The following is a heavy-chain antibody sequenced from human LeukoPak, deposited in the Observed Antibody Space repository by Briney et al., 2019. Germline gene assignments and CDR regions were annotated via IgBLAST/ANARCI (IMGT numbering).Heavy chain of an antibody. CDR1: GYTFASSW. Sequence: GESLKISCKGSGYTFASSWIGWVRQMPGKGLEWMGIIYPGDSDTSYSPSFQGQVTISADKSISTAYLQWSSLKASDTAMYYCARHLRYCSGGSCYSNFFDYWGQGTLVTDSS. CDR2: IYPGDSDT. V-gene: IGHV5-51*01. J-gene: IGHJ4*02. D-gene: IGHD2-15*01. CDR3: ARHLRYCSGGSCYSNFFDY.